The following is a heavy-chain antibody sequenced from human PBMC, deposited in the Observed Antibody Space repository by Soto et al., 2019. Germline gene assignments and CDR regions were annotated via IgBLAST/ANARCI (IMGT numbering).Heavy chain of an antibody. V-gene: IGHV3-9*01. D-gene: IGHD3-10*01. Sequence: LRLSCAASGFTFDDYAMHWVRQAPGKGLEWVSGISWNSGSIGYADSVKGRFTISRDNAKNSLYLQMNSLRAEDTALYYCAKDKGDMVRGIDYWGQGTLVTVSS. J-gene: IGHJ4*02. CDR3: AKDKGDMVRGIDY. CDR1: GFTFDDYA. CDR2: ISWNSGSI.